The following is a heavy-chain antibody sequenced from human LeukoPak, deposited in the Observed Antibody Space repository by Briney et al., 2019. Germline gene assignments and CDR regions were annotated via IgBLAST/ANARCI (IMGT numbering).Heavy chain of an antibody. J-gene: IGHJ6*03. D-gene: IGHD2-2*01. CDR2: IYTSGST. CDR3: ASSGYCSSTSCYAYYYYYMDV. Sequence: PSETLSLTCTVSGGSISSGSYYWSWIRQPAGKGLEWIGRIYTSGSTNYNPSLKSRVTLSVDTSKNQFSLKLSSVTAADTAVYYCASSGYCSSTSCYAYYYYYMDVWGKGTTVTISS. V-gene: IGHV4-61*02. CDR1: GGSISSGSYY.